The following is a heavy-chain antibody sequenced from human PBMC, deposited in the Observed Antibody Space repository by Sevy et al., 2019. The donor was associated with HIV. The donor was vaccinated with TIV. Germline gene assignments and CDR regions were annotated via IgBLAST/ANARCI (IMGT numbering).Heavy chain of an antibody. J-gene: IGHJ4*02. CDR1: GFTFSNFG. V-gene: IGHV3-30*02. CDR3: AKDWAGPGRRYFDY. D-gene: IGHD6-13*01. Sequence: GSLRLSCTASGFTFSNFGMHWVRQVPGKGLEWVTFIRSDGSDKYYAASVKGRFTISRDDSKNTLYLQMDSLRAEDTAIYYCAKDWAGPGRRYFDYWGQGTLVTVSS. CDR2: IRSDGSDK.